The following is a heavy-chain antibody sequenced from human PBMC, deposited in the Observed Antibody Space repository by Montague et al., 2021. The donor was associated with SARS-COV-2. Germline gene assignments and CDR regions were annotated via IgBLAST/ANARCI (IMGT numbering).Heavy chain of an antibody. CDR3: ARDNYYYDTSGYPDC. V-gene: IGHV3-48*03. CDR1: GFTFSSYE. CDR2: ISSSGITI. Sequence: FLRLSCAASGFTFSSYEMNWLRQAPGKGLEWVSYISSSGITIYYVDSVKGRFTISRDNAKNSLYLQMNSLRAEDTAVYYCARDNYYYDTSGYPDCWGQGTLVTVSS. J-gene: IGHJ4*02. D-gene: IGHD3-22*01.